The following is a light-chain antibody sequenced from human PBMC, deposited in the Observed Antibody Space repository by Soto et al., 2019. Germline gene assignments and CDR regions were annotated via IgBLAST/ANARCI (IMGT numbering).Light chain of an antibody. CDR2: AAS. J-gene: IGKJ4*01. V-gene: IGKV1-27*01. Sequence: DIQVTQSPSSLSASLGDRVTITCRANQAIGGYLAWFQQQPGKVPKLLIYAASALQSGVPSRFSGSGSGTDFTLTISSLQPEDIATYYCQQYNSAPLTFGGGTKVEI. CDR3: QQYNSAPLT. CDR1: QAIGGY.